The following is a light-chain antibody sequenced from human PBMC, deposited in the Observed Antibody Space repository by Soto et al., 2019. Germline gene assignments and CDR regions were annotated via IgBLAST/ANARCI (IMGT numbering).Light chain of an antibody. CDR1: QGISSY. CDR2: AAS. CDR3: QQYYGYPLT. V-gene: IGKV1-8*01. J-gene: IGKJ4*01. Sequence: AIRMTQSPSSFSASTGDRVTITCRASQGISSYLAWYQQKPWKAPKLLIYAASTLQSGVPSRFSGSGSGTYFTLTITCLQSEDFATYYCQQYYGYPLTFGGGTKVEIK.